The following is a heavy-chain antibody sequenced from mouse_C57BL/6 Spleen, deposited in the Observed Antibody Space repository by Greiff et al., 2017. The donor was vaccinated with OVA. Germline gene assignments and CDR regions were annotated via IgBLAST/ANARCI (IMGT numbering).Heavy chain of an antibody. V-gene: IGHV5-4*01. D-gene: IGHD2-3*01. J-gene: IGHJ3*01. Sequence: DVKLVESGGGLVKPGGSLKLSCAASGFTFSSYAMSWVRQTPEKRLEWVATISDGGSYTYYPDNVKGRFTISRDNAENNLYLQMSHLKSEDTAMYYCAREDGYRFAYWGQGTLVTVSA. CDR1: GFTFSSYA. CDR3: AREDGYRFAY. CDR2: ISDGGSYT.